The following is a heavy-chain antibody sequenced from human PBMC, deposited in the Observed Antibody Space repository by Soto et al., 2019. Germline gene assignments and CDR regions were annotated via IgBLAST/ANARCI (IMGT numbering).Heavy chain of an antibody. Sequence: PGGSLRLSWEASGFTFSSYSMNWVRQAPGKGLEWVSYISSTGSTIYYADSVKGRFTISRDNAKNSLYLQMNSLRDADTAVYYCARDSCTNTICAADYWGQGTLVTVS. D-gene: IGHD2-2*01. CDR1: GFTFSSYS. V-gene: IGHV3-48*02. CDR2: ISSTGSTI. J-gene: IGHJ4*02. CDR3: ARDSCTNTICAADY.